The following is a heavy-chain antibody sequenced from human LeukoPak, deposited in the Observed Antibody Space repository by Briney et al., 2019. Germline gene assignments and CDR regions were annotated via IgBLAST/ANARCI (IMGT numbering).Heavy chain of an antibody. Sequence: SQTLSLTCAISGDSISSNSAAWDWIRQSPSRGLEWLGRTYYRSKWYNGYAVSVKSRITIDPDTSKNQFSLQLNSVTPEDAAMYYCARSFNGFIDSWGQGTLVTVSS. D-gene: IGHD2-8*01. V-gene: IGHV6-1*01. CDR3: ARSFNGFIDS. CDR2: TYYRSKWYN. CDR1: GDSISSNSAA. J-gene: IGHJ4*02.